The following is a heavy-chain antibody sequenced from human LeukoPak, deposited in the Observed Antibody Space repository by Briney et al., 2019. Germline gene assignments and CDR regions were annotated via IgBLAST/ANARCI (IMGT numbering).Heavy chain of an antibody. J-gene: IGHJ4*02. CDR3: ASDRVLGSGSLDN. CDR2: IRGDWHDT. D-gene: IGHD3-10*01. V-gene: IGHV3-74*01. CDR1: GLRFSDLW. Sequence: GGSLRLSCTASGLRFSDLWMHWVRQAPGKGLVWVSRIRGDWHDTTYADSVEGRFTISRDNAQNTLYLQMNSLRVEDTAVYYCASDRVLGSGSLDNWGQGTLVTVSS.